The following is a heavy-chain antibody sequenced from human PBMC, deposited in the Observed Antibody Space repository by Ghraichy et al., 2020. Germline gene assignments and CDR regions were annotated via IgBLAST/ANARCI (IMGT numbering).Heavy chain of an antibody. Sequence: ASVKVSCKASGYTFTSYAMHWVRQAPGQRLEWMGWINAGNGNTKYSQKFQGRVTITRDTSASTAYMELSSLRSEDTAVYYCARDGGEMAQRDWFDPWGQGTLVTVSS. CDR1: GYTFTSYA. CDR3: ARDGGEMAQRDWFDP. D-gene: IGHD5-24*01. J-gene: IGHJ5*02. V-gene: IGHV1-3*01. CDR2: INAGNGNT.